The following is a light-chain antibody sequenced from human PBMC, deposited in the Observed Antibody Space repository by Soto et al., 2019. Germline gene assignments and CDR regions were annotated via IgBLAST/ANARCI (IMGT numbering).Light chain of an antibody. CDR1: QGISSY. CDR2: AAS. V-gene: IGKV1-8*01. J-gene: IGKJ2*01. Sequence: MQMTQSPSSLSASTGDRVSITCRASQGISSYLAWYQQKPGKAPKLLIYAASTLQSGVPSRFSGSGSGTDFTLTISCLQSEDFATYYCQQYYSYPPYTFGQGTKVDIK. CDR3: QQYYSYPPYT.